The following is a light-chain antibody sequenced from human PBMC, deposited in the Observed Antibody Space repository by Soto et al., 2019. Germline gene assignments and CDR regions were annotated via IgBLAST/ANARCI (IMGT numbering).Light chain of an antibody. CDR2: DVS. CDR1: SSDVGAYNY. Sequence: QSALTQPRSVSGSPGQSVTISCTGTSSDVGAYNYVSWYQQHPGKAPKLMIYDVSKRPSGVPDRFSGSKSGNTASLTISGLQAEDEADYYCCSYGGGSNPLLFGGGTKLTVL. V-gene: IGLV2-11*01. CDR3: CSYGGGSNPLL. J-gene: IGLJ2*01.